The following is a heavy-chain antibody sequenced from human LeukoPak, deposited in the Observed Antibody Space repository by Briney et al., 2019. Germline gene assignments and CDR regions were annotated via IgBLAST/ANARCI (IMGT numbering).Heavy chain of an antibody. CDR2: ITNDGSST. CDR1: GLTFSSHW. Sequence: GGSLRLSCAASGLTFSSHWMHWVRQAPGKGLVWVSRITNDGSSTTYADSVKGRFTISRDNSKNTLYLQMNSLRAEDTAVYYCARARASGRSGFDYWGQGTLVTVSS. CDR3: ARARASGRSGFDY. V-gene: IGHV3-74*01. J-gene: IGHJ4*02. D-gene: IGHD2-15*01.